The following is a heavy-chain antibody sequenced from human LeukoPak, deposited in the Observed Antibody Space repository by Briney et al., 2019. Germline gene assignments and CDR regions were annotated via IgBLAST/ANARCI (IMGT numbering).Heavy chain of an antibody. D-gene: IGHD2/OR15-2a*01. Sequence: GGSLRLSCAASGFTFSSYSMNWVRQAPGTGLEWVSSISSASTYITYADSVKGRFTISRDNSKNTLYLQMNSLRAEDTAVYYCARALSMVPFDYWGQGTLVTVSS. CDR1: GFTFSSYS. V-gene: IGHV3-21*01. CDR3: ARALSMVPFDY. CDR2: ISSASTYI. J-gene: IGHJ4*02.